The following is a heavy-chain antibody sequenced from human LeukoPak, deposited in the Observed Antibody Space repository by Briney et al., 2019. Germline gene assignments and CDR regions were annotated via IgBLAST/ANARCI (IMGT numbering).Heavy chain of an antibody. CDR2: ISSGSGYI. Sequence: PGGSLRLSCAASRFTFSSYSMSWVRQAPGKGLEWVSSISSGSGYIYYADSVKGRSTISRDNTKNSLYLQMNSLRAEDTAVYYCARDYQLGRAWFDPWGQGTLVAVSS. D-gene: IGHD5-24*01. CDR3: ARDYQLGRAWFDP. V-gene: IGHV3-21*01. CDR1: RFTFSSYS. J-gene: IGHJ5*02.